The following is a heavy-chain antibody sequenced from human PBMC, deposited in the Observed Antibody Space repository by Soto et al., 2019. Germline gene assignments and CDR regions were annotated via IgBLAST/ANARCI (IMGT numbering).Heavy chain of an antibody. CDR2: ISGSGGST. D-gene: IGHD1-1*01. V-gene: IGHV3-23*01. J-gene: IGHJ6*03. CDR3: AKGTPVTTGTLYYYYYYMDV. CDR1: GFTFSSYS. Sequence: GGSLILSCPASGFTFSSYSMSWVRQAPGKGLEWVSAISGSGGSTYYADSVKGRFTISRDNSKNTLYLQMNSLRAEDTAVYYCAKGTPVTTGTLYYYYYYMDVWGKGTTVTVSS.